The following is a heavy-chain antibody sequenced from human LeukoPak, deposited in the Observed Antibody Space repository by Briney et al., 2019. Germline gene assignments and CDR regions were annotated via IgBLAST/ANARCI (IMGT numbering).Heavy chain of an antibody. V-gene: IGHV3-21*01. Sequence: PGGSLRLSCAASGFTFSTYSMNWVRQAPGKGLEWVSSISSSSSYISYADSVKGRFTISRDNAKNSLYLQMNSLRAEDTAVYYCARELVAAYGAFDIWGQGTMVTVSS. J-gene: IGHJ3*02. CDR3: ARELVAAYGAFDI. D-gene: IGHD2-15*01. CDR2: ISSSSSYI. CDR1: GFTFSTYS.